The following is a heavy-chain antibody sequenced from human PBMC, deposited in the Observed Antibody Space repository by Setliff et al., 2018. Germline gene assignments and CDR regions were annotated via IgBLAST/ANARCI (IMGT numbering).Heavy chain of an antibody. D-gene: IGHD4-17*01. CDR1: GGSISSGGYY. Sequence: SETLSLTCTVSGGSISSGGYYWSWIRQHPGKGLEWIGYIXXXXXTYYXPXXXSRLTIYVDTSKRQFSLSLSSVTAADTAVYYCARMATGDSGEHWHFGRWGRGTLVTVSS. CDR3: ARMATGDSGEHWHFGR. J-gene: IGHJ2*01. CDR2: IXXXXXT. V-gene: IGHV4-31*03.